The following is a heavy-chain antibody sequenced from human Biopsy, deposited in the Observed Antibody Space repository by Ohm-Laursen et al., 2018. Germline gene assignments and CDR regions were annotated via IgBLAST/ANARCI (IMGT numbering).Heavy chain of an antibody. D-gene: IGHD4-23*01. CDR3: ARGSNEYGGLYFPH. J-gene: IGHJ1*01. CDR1: GGSISSYY. V-gene: IGHV4-59*07. CDR2: ISHTGYT. Sequence: SDTLSLTCTVSGGSISSYYWNWIRQPPGKGLEWIGHISHTGYTSYKSSLKSRVTISLDTSRKHFSLRLTSLAAADTAVYYCARGSNEYGGLYFPHWGQGTLVTVPS.